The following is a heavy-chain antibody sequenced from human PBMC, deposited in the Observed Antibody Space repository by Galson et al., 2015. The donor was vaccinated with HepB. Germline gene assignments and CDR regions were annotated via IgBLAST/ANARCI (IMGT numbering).Heavy chain of an antibody. CDR3: ARLRGKCSGGSCYHPHFDY. J-gene: IGHJ4*02. V-gene: IGHV1-8*01. Sequence: SVKVSCKASGYTFTSYDINWVRQATGQGLVWMGWMNPNSGNTGYAQKFQGRVTMTRNTSISTAYMELSSLRSEDTAVYYCARLRGKCSGGSCYHPHFDYWGQGTLVTVSS. CDR1: GYTFTSYD. D-gene: IGHD2-15*01. CDR2: MNPNSGNT.